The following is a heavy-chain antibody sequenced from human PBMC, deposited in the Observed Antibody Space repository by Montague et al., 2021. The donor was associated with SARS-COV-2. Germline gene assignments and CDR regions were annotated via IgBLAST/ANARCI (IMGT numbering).Heavy chain of an antibody. D-gene: IGHD2-2*01. J-gene: IGHJ6*02. CDR2: INHSGST. Sequence: SETRSLTCAVYGGSFSGHYWSWIRQPPGKGLEWIGEINHSGSTNYNPSLKSRVTISVDTSKNQFSLKLSSVTAADTAVYYCARVRAVPAAMRIFSLGRSYYGMDVWGQGTTVTVSS. V-gene: IGHV4-34*01. CDR3: ARVRAVPAAMRIFSLGRSYYGMDV. CDR1: GGSFSGHY.